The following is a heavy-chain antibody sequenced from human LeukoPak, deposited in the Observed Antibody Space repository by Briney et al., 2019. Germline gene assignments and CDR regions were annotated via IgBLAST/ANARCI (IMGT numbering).Heavy chain of an antibody. CDR2: IIPILGIV. J-gene: IGHJ4*02. Sequence: SVKVSCKASGGTFSSYAISWVRQAPGQGLEWMGRIIPILGIVNYAQKFQGRVTITADKSTSTAYMELSSLRSEDTAVYYCARDSIGQQLTYWGQGTLVTVSS. D-gene: IGHD6-13*01. CDR3: ARDSIGQQLTY. V-gene: IGHV1-69*04. CDR1: GGTFSSYA.